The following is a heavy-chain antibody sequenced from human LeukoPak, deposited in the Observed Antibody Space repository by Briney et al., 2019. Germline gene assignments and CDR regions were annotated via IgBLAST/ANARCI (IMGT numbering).Heavy chain of an antibody. CDR1: GGSISSGDYY. V-gene: IGHV4-30-4*08. J-gene: IGHJ4*02. D-gene: IGHD5-18*01. CDR3: ARLIQLWLYPYFDY. CDR2: IYYSGST. Sequence: SQTLSLTCTVSGGSISSGDYYWSWIRQPPGKGLEWIVYIYYSGSTYYNPSLKSRVTISVDTSKNQFSLKLSSVTAADTAVYYCARLIQLWLYPYFDYWGQGTLVTVSS.